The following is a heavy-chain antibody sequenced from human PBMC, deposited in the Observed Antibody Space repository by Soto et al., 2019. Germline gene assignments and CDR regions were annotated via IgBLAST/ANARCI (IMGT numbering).Heavy chain of an antibody. CDR1: GFTFSSYW. CDR2: IKQDGSEK. J-gene: IGHJ6*02. V-gene: IGHV3-7*01. CDR3: ARVVVPAATNYYYYYGMDV. Sequence: GGSLRLSCAASGFTFSSYWMSWVRQAPGKGLEWVANIKQDGSEKYYVDSVKGRFTISRDNAKNSLYLQMNSLRAEDTAVYYCARVVVPAATNYYYYYGMDVWGQGTTVTV. D-gene: IGHD2-2*01.